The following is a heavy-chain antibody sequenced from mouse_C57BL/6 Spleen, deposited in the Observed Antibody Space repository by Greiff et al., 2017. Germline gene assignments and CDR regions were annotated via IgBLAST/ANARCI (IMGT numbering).Heavy chain of an antibody. CDR3: GRWPITTVVEEYYFDY. CDR1: GYTFTSYW. D-gene: IGHD1-1*01. V-gene: IGHV1-7*01. Sequence: VQLQQSGAELAKPGASVKLSCKASGYTFTSYWMHWVKQRPGQGLEWIGNINPSSGYTKYNQKFKDKATLTADKSSSTAYMQLSSLTYEDSAVYYCGRWPITTVVEEYYFDYWGQGTTLTVAS. CDR2: INPSSGYT. J-gene: IGHJ2*01.